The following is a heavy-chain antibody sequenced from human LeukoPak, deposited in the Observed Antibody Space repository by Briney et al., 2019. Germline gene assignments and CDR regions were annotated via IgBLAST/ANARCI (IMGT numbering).Heavy chain of an antibody. CDR1: GFSLSTSGVG. CDR2: IYWDDDK. J-gene: IGHJ3*02. V-gene: IGHV2-5*02. CDR3: ALASDYYGSGSYQNAFDI. D-gene: IGHD3-10*01. Sequence: SGPTLVKPTQTLTLTCTFSGFSLSTSGVGVGWIRQPPGKALEWLALIYWDDDKRYSPSLKSRLTITKDTSKNQVVLTMTNMDPVDTATYYCALASDYYGSGSYQNAFDIWGQGTMVTVSS.